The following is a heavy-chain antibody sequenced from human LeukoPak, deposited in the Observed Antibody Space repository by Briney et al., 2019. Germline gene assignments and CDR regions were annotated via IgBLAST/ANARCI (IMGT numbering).Heavy chain of an antibody. CDR2: INPNSCGT. CDR3: ARAVTLGARPAFDI. V-gene: IGHV1-2*02. Sequence: ASVKVSCKASGYTFTGYYMHWVRQAPGQGLEWMGWINPNSCGTNYAQKFQGRVTMTRDTSISTAYMELSSLRSEDTAVYYCARAVTLGARPAFDIWGQGTMVTVSS. D-gene: IGHD5-18*01. J-gene: IGHJ3*02. CDR1: GYTFTGYY.